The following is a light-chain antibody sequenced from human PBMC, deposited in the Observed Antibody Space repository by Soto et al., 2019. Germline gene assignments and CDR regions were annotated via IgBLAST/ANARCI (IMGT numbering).Light chain of an antibody. CDR1: QSVLYSSNNKNY. CDR3: QQYYSTPPVT. Sequence: DIVMTQSPDSLAVSLGERATINCKSSQSVLYSSNNKNYLAWYQQKPGQPPKLLIYWASTRESGVPDRFSGSGSGTVFTLTISSLQAEDVAVYYCQQYYSTPPVTFGGGTKVEIK. J-gene: IGKJ4*01. CDR2: WAS. V-gene: IGKV4-1*01.